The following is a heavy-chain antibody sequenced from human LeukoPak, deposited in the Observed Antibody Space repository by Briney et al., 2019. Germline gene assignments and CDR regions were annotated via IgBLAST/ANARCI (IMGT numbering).Heavy chain of an antibody. CDR2: INPNSGGT. D-gene: IGHD3-10*01. Sequence: ASVKVSCKASGYTFTGYYMHWVRQAPGQGLEWMGWINPNSGGTNYAQKFQGWVTKTRDTSISTAYMELSRLRSDDTAVYYCAREGRGSGSYYTFWFDPWGQGTLVTVSS. CDR3: AREGRGSGSYYTFWFDP. V-gene: IGHV1-2*04. J-gene: IGHJ5*02. CDR1: GYTFTGYY.